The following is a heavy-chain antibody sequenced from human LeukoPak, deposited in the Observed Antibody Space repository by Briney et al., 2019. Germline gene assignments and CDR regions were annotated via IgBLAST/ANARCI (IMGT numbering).Heavy chain of an antibody. J-gene: IGHJ6*03. CDR3: ARRGMPIFGVVTQDRYYYMDV. D-gene: IGHD3-3*01. V-gene: IGHV1-46*03. Sequence: ASVKVSCKASGYTFTSYYMHWVRQAPRQGLEWMGIINPSGGSTSYAQKFQGRVTMTRDTSTSTVYMELSSLRSEDTAVYYCARRGMPIFGVVTQDRYYYMDVWGKGTTVTVSS. CDR2: INPSGGST. CDR1: GYTFTSYY.